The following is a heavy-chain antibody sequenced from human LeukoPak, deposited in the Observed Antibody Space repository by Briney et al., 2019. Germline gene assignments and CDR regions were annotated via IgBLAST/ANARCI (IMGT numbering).Heavy chain of an antibody. CDR2: IIPIFGTA. CDR1: GGTFSSYA. CDR3: AMGNSSGWSFGFFDY. J-gene: IGHJ4*02. V-gene: IGHV1-69*13. Sequence: ASVKVSCKASGGTFSSYAISWVRRAPGQGLEWMGGIIPIFGTANYAQKFQGRVTITADESTSTAYMELSSLRSEDTAVYYCAMGNSSGWSFGFFDYWGQGTLVTVSS. D-gene: IGHD6-19*01.